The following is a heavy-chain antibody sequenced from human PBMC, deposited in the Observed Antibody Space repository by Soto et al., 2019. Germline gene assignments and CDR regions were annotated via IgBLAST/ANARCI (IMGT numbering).Heavy chain of an antibody. CDR3: SRVPLRKLWMRAFDI. Sequence: ASVKVSCKASGYTFTSYGISWVRQAPGQVLEWMGWISAYNGNTNYAQKLQGRVTMTTDTSTSPAYMELRSLRSDDTAVYYCSRVPLRKLWMRAFDIWGQGTMVTVSS. V-gene: IGHV1-18*01. J-gene: IGHJ3*02. CDR1: GYTFTSYG. D-gene: IGHD7-27*01. CDR2: ISAYNGNT.